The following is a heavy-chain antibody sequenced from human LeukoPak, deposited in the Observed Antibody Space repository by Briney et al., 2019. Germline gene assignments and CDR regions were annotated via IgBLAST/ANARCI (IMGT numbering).Heavy chain of an antibody. J-gene: IGHJ4*02. CDR2: INHNSGGT. V-gene: IGHV1-2*02. D-gene: IGHD3-3*01. CDR1: GYTFTGYY. Sequence: ASVKVSCKASGYTFTGYYMQWVRQAPGQGLEWMGWINHNSGGTYYAQKFQGRVPMTRDTSISTAYMELSRLRSDDTAVYYCARPLRFLEWLFPLDYWGQGTLVTVSS. CDR3: ARPLRFLEWLFPLDY.